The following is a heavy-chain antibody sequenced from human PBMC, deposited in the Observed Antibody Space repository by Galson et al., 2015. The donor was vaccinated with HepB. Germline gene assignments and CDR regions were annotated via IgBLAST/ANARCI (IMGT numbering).Heavy chain of an antibody. D-gene: IGHD3-16*01. J-gene: IGHJ3*02. CDR3: VKGNVTLYYDYVWADAFDI. CDR1: GLTFSDYY. V-gene: IGHV3-11*06. CDR2: ISSSSSYT. Sequence: SLRLSCAASGLTFSDYYMSWIRQAPGKGLEWVSYISSSSSYTNYADSVKGRFTISRDNSKNTLYLQMSSLRAEDTAVYYCVKGNVTLYYDYVWADAFDIWGQGTMVTVSS.